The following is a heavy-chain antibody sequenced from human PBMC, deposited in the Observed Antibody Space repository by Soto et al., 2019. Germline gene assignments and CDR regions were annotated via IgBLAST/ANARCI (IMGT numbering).Heavy chain of an antibody. CDR1: GGSISSSSYY. V-gene: IGHV4-39*01. J-gene: IGHJ4*02. D-gene: IGHD6-19*01. CDR3: ARTVAVAGIR. CDR2: IYYSGST. Sequence: SETLSLTCTVSGGSISSSSYYWGWIRQPPGKGLEWIGSIYYSGSTYYNPSLKSRVTISVDTSKNQFSLKLSSVTAADTAVYYCARTVAVAGIRWGQGTLVTVSS.